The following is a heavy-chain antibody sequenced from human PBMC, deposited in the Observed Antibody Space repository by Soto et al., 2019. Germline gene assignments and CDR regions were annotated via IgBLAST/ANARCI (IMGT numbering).Heavy chain of an antibody. CDR1: GFTFSSYS. J-gene: IGHJ4*02. Sequence: EVQLVESGGGLVKPGGSLRLSCAASGFTFSSYSMNWVRQAPGKGLEWVSSISSSSSYIYYADSVKGRFTISRDNAKNSLYLQMNSLRAEDTAAYYCARVVVAAVYFDYWGQGTLVTVSS. D-gene: IGHD2-15*01. CDR2: ISSSSSYI. CDR3: ARVVVAAVYFDY. V-gene: IGHV3-21*01.